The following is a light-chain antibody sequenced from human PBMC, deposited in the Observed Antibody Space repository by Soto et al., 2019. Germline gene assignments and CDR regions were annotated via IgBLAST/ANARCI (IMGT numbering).Light chain of an antibody. J-gene: IGLJ2*01. V-gene: IGLV1-44*01. CDR2: SNN. CDR1: SSNIGSKS. Sequence: QSVLTQPPSVSGTPGQTVTISCSGSSSNIGSKSVHWYQQLPETAPKLLIYSNNQRPSGVPDRFSGSKSGTSASLAISGLQSEDEAHYYCGAWDDTLNVLVFGGGTKLTVL. CDR3: GAWDDTLNVLV.